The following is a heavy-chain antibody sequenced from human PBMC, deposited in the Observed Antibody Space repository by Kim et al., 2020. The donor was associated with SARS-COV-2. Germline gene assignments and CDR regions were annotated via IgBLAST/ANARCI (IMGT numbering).Heavy chain of an antibody. CDR1: GGSFSGFS. CDR3: ARGSPGSLVTAPSHYFLDV. V-gene: IGHV4-34*01. D-gene: IGHD2-21*02. Sequence: SETLSLTCAGYGGSFSGFSWSWIRQAPGKGLEWIGEISPTRNTNSTPSLETRLTMSLDTSQRQFSLKLRSLTAADTAIYYCARGSPGSLVTAPSHYFLDVWGEGTTVAVSS. J-gene: IGHJ6*03. CDR2: ISPTRNT.